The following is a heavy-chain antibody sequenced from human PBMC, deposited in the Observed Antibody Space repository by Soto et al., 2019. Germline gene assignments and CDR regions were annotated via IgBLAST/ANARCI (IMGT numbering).Heavy chain of an antibody. CDR3: AKKGLGSPQPFCSGGGCHYAFDL. CDR2: ISGGGDGT. V-gene: IGHV3-23*01. D-gene: IGHD2-15*01. CDR1: GFTFINYA. Sequence: EVQLLESGGGLVQPGGSLRLSCAASGFTFINYAMTWVRQAPGKGLEWVSTISGGGDGTYYADSVKGPFTISRDNSKNTLYLHMNSLRAEDPAIYPCAKKGLGSPQPFCSGGGCHYAFDLWGQRTMVTVSS. J-gene: IGHJ3*01.